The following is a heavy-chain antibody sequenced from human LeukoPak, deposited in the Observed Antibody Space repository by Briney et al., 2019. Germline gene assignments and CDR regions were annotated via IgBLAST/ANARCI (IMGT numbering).Heavy chain of an antibody. Sequence: ASVKVSCKASGYTLSGNYMHWVRQAPGQGPEWMGWINANSGATHYAQKFQGRVTMTRDTSISTAYMELSRLRSDDTAVYYCARDLRRFGEFYYYGMDVWGQGTTVTVSS. CDR3: ARDLRRFGEFYYYGMDV. CDR2: INANSGAT. CDR1: GYTLSGNY. D-gene: IGHD3-10*01. J-gene: IGHJ6*02. V-gene: IGHV1-2*02.